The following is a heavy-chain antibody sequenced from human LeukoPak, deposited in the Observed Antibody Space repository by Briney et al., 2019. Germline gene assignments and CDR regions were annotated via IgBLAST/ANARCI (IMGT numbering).Heavy chain of an antibody. CDR1: GGSFSGYY. J-gene: IGHJ4*02. Sequence: SETLSLTCAVYGGSFSGYYWSWIRQPPGKGLEWIGEINHSGSTNYNPSLKSRVTISVDTSKNQSSLKLSSVTAADTAVYYCATSGVRGVIIPSFDYWGQGTLVTVSS. V-gene: IGHV4-34*01. CDR3: ATSGVRGVIIPSFDY. D-gene: IGHD3-10*01. CDR2: INHSGST.